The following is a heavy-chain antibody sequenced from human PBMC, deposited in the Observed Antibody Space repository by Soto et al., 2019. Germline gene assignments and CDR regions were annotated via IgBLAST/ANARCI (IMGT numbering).Heavy chain of an antibody. CDR3: AKDTGTIYYYYMDV. Sequence: GGSLRLSCTASGFTFDDYAMHWVRQAPGKGLEWVSGISWNSGSIGYADSVKGRFTISRDNAKNSLYLQMNSLRAEDTALYYCAKDTGTIYYYYMDVWGKGTTVTVSS. V-gene: IGHV3-9*01. J-gene: IGHJ6*03. CDR1: GFTFDDYA. CDR2: ISWNSGSI. D-gene: IGHD2-8*01.